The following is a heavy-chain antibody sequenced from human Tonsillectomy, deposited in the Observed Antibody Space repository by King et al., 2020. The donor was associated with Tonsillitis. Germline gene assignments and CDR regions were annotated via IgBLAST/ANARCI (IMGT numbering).Heavy chain of an antibody. CDR2: ISSSSSYI. Sequence: VQLVESGGGLVKPGGSLRLSCAASGFTFSSYSMNWVRQAPGKGLEWVSSISSSSSYIYYADSVKGRFTISRDNAKNSLYLQMNSLSAEDTAVYYCARVGGVNVLRYFDWLLENMDVWGKGTTVTVSS. J-gene: IGHJ6*03. CDR1: GFTFSSYS. V-gene: IGHV3-21*01. CDR3: ARVGGVNVLRYFDWLLENMDV. D-gene: IGHD3-9*01.